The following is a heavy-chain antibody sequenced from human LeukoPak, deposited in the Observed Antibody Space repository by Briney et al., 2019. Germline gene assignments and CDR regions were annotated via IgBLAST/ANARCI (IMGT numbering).Heavy chain of an antibody. J-gene: IGHJ4*02. D-gene: IGHD5-18*01. Sequence: PGGSLRLSCAASGFTLSFFGMNWVRQAPGKGLEWVSSISSSGNYIYYADSVKGRFTISRDNAKNSLYLQMSSPRVEDTAVYYCARDLSGVAGYTYGRGIDYWGQGTLVTVSS. V-gene: IGHV3-21*06. CDR2: ISSSGNYI. CDR3: ARDLSGVAGYTYGRGIDY. CDR1: GFTLSFFG.